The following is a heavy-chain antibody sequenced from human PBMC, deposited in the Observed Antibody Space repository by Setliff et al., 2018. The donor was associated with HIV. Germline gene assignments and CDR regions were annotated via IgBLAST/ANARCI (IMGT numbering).Heavy chain of an antibody. CDR2: IYWDGDT. CDR1: GFSLSTSEVG. Sequence: GSGPTLVNPPQTLTLTCTFSGFSLSTSEVGVGWIRQPPGKALEWLALIYWDGDTRYSPSLKNRLTITKDTSKNQVVLTMTNMDPVDTVTYYCARIPMNSGLTPPYSDYWGQGTLVTVSS. V-gene: IGHV2-5*02. CDR3: ARIPMNSGLTPPYSDY. J-gene: IGHJ4*02. D-gene: IGHD3-10*01.